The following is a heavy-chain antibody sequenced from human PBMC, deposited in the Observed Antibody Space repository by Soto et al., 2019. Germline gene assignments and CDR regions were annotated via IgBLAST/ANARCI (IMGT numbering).Heavy chain of an antibody. D-gene: IGHD1-26*01. CDR1: GFTFSHNG. CDR2: ISYDGTNK. J-gene: IGHJ4*02. Sequence: QVQLLESGGGVVQPGRSLRLSCAASGFTFSHNGMHWVRQAPGKGLEWVAVISYDGTNKYYADSVKGRFAISRDNSKNTLYLQMNSLRTDDTAVYYCAVLGASLYYFDYWGQGTLVTVSS. CDR3: AVLGASLYYFDY. V-gene: IGHV3-30*03.